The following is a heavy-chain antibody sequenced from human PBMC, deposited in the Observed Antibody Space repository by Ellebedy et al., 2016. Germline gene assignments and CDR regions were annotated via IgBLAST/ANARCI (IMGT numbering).Heavy chain of an antibody. V-gene: IGHV1-8*01. CDR3: ARDLGMATAGGY. D-gene: IGHD6-13*01. CDR1: GYTFTSYD. J-gene: IGHJ4*02. CDR2: MNPNSGET. Sequence: ASVKVSCKTSGYTFTSYDINWVRQATGQGLEWMGRMNPNSGETAYEQKFQDRLTMTRDTSITTAYMELSNLKSEDTAVYFCARDLGMATAGGYWGQGTLVTVTS.